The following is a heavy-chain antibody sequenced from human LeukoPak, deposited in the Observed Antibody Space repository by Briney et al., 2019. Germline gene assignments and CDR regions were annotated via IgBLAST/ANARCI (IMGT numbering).Heavy chain of an antibody. Sequence: ASVKVSCKASGYTFTSYGISWVRQAPGQGLEWMGWISAYNGNTNYAQKFQGRVTMTEDTSTDTAYMELSSLTSEDTAVYYCATALVPAAIDAFDIWGQGTMVTVSS. V-gene: IGHV1-18*01. D-gene: IGHD2-2*02. CDR2: ISAYNGNT. CDR3: ATALVPAAIDAFDI. J-gene: IGHJ3*02. CDR1: GYTFTSYG.